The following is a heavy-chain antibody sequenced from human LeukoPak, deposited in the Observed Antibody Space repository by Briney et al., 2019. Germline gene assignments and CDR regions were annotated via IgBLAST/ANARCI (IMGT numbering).Heavy chain of an antibody. D-gene: IGHD6-19*01. CDR3: ARAESGYSSGWYAGRHNWFDP. Sequence: SETLSLTCAVYGGSFSGYYWSWIRQPPGKGLEWIGEINHSGSTNYNPSLKSRATISVDTSKNQFSLKLSSVTAADTAVYYCARAESGYSSGWYAGRHNWFDPWGQGTLVTVSS. J-gene: IGHJ5*02. V-gene: IGHV4-34*01. CDR1: GGSFSGYY. CDR2: INHSGST.